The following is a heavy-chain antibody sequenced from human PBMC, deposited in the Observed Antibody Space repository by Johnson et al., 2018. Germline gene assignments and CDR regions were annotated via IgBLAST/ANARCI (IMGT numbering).Heavy chain of an antibody. D-gene: IGHD2-15*01. J-gene: IGHJ6*03. Sequence: EVQLVESGGGLVKPGGSLRLSCAASGFTFSNAWMNWVRQAPGKGLEWVGRIKSKTDGGTTAYAAPVKGRFTIPRDDSKNTLYLQMNSLKTEDTAVYYCTTERYWSGGSCYSVYYYYYMDVWGKGTTVTVSS. V-gene: IGHV3-15*07. CDR2: IKSKTDGGTT. CDR3: TTERYWSGGSCYSVYYYYYMDV. CDR1: GFTFSNAW.